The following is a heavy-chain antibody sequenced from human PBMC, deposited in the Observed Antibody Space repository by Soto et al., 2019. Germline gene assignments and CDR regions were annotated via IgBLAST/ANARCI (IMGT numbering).Heavy chain of an antibody. V-gene: IGHV4-30-2*01. CDR1: GGSISSGGYS. CDR2: IYHSGST. D-gene: IGHD5-12*01. Sequence: QLQLQESGSGLVKPSQTLSLTCAVSGGSISSGGYSWSWIRQPPGKGLEWIGYIYHSGSTYYNPSLKCRVTISVDRAKNQFSLRLSSVTAADTAVYYCAAGGGLPRYYWGQGTLVTVSS. J-gene: IGHJ4*02. CDR3: AAGGGLPRYY.